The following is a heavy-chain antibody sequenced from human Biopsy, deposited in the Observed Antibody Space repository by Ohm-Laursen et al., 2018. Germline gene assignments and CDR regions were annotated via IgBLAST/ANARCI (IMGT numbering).Heavy chain of an antibody. CDR1: GDSINNYY. J-gene: IGHJ6*02. Sequence: PGTLSLTCTVSGDSINNYYWSWIRQTPGKGLEWIGYVYYSGTTTYNPSLRSRVTISVDTSMNQISLRLQSVTAADTAIYYCTRATNSTGWPYYYFYGMDIWGQGTTVTVSS. CDR2: VYYSGTT. CDR3: TRATNSTGWPYYYFYGMDI. D-gene: IGHD2/OR15-2a*01. V-gene: IGHV4-59*01.